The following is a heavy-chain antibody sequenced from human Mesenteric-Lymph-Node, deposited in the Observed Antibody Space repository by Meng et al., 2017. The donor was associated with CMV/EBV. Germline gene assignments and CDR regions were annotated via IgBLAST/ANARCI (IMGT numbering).Heavy chain of an antibody. Sequence: FSSYAISWVRQAPGQGLEWMGGIIPIFGTANYAQKFQGRVTITADESTSTAYMELSSLRSEDTAVYYCARASREYCSSTSCHYWHFDLWGRGTLVTVSS. D-gene: IGHD2-2*01. J-gene: IGHJ2*01. V-gene: IGHV1-69*01. CDR3: ARASREYCSSTSCHYWHFDL. CDR2: IIPIFGTA. CDR1: FSSYA.